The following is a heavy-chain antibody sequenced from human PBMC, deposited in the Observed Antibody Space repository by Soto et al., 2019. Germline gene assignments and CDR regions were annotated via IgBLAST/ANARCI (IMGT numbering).Heavy chain of an antibody. CDR3: ARAPENPTIFGVVRRSPTGDDYMDV. D-gene: IGHD3-3*01. CDR1: GYTFTSYD. CDR2: MNPNSGNT. Sequence: QVQLVQSGAEVKKPGASVKVSCKASGYTFTSYDINWVRQATGQGLEWMGWMNPNSGNTGYAQKFQGRVTTTRNTSISTAYMELSSLRSEDTAVYYCARAPENPTIFGVVRRSPTGDDYMDVWGKGTTVTVAS. V-gene: IGHV1-8*01. J-gene: IGHJ6*03.